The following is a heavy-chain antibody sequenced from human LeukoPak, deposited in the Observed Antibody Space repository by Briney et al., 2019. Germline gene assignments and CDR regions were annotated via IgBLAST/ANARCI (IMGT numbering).Heavy chain of an antibody. CDR1: GGSISSSSYY. D-gene: IGHD6-13*01. J-gene: IGHJ5*02. CDR2: IYYSGTT. CDR3: ASHSITSAGINWFDP. Sequence: SETLSLTCTVSGGSISSSSYYWGWIRQPPGKGLEWIGSIYYSGTTYYSPSLKSRVTKSIDTSKKQFSLKLSSVTAADTAVYYCASHSITSAGINWFDPWGRGTLVTVSS. V-gene: IGHV4-39*07.